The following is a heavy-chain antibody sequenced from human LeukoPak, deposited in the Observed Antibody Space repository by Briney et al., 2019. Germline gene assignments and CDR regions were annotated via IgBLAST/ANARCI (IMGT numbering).Heavy chain of an antibody. CDR3: ARAAYSGYDYAFDY. CDR1: GFTFSSYW. V-gene: IGHV3-74*01. J-gene: IGHJ4*02. Sequence: QPGGSLRLSCAASGFTFSSYWMHWVRQAPGKGLVWVSRINSDGSSTSYADSVKGRFTISRDNAKNSLYLQMNSLRAEDTAVYYCARAAYSGYDYAFDYWGQGTLVTVSS. D-gene: IGHD5-12*01. CDR2: INSDGSST.